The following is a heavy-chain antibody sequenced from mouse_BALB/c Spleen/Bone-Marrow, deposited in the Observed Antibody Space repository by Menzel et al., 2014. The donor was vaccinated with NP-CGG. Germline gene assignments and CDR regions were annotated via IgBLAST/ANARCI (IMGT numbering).Heavy chain of an antibody. V-gene: IGHV7-3*02. CDR1: YFTFTDYY. CDR2: IRNKANGYTT. Sequence: EVHLVESGGGLVQPGGSLRLSCATSYFTFTDYYMSWVRQPPGKALEWLGFIRNKANGYTTEYSASVKGRFTISRDNSQSILYLRMNTLRAEDSATYYCARDTYGRDYWGQGTTRTVSS. J-gene: IGHJ2*01. D-gene: IGHD1-1*01. CDR3: ARDTYGRDY.